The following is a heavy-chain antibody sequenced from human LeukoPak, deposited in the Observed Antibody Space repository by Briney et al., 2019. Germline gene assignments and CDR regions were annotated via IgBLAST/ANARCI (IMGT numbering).Heavy chain of an antibody. CDR2: ISSSSSYI. D-gene: IGHD6-6*01. J-gene: IGHJ4*02. CDR3: ARDLPSIAARFGLFDY. Sequence: NPGGSLRLSCAASGFTFSSYSMNWVRQAPGKGLEWVSSISSSSSYIYYADSVKGRFTISRDNAKNSLYLQMNSLRAEDTAVYYCARDLPSIAARFGLFDYWGQGTLVTVSS. V-gene: IGHV3-21*01. CDR1: GFTFSSYS.